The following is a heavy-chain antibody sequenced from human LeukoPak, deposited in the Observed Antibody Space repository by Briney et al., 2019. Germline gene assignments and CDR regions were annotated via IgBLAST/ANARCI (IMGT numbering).Heavy chain of an antibody. CDR3: VGGYGGDY. D-gene: IGHD5-12*01. J-gene: IGHJ4*02. V-gene: IGHV3-74*01. CDR1: GFTFSSYW. Sequence: PGGSLRLSCAASGFTFSSYWMHRVRQVPGKGLVWVSHINTGGSNTNYADSVKGRFTISRDNAKNTLYLQMNSLGAEDTAVYYCVGGYGGDYWGQGTLVTVSS. CDR2: INTGGSNT.